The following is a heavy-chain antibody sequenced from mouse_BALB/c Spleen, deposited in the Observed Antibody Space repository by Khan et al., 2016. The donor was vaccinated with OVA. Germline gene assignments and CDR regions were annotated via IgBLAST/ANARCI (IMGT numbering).Heavy chain of an antibody. D-gene: IGHD2-3*01. CDR3: ARDGHYAMDY. CDR2: ISYSGST. J-gene: IGHJ4*01. V-gene: IGHV3-2*02. Sequence: EVQLQESGPGLVKPSQSLSLTCTVTGYSITSDYAWNWIRQFPGNKLEWMGYISYSGSTSYNPSLKSRISITRDTSKNQFFLQLNSVTTEDTATDYCARDGHYAMDYWGQGTSVTVSS. CDR1: GYSITSDYA.